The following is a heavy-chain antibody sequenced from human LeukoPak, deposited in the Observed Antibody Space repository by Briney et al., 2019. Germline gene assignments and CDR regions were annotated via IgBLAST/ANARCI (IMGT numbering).Heavy chain of an antibody. Sequence: GGSLRLSCAAHGFTFSSYGMPWVRQATGKGLERVAAILNDGSDNIYADSVEGRFTISRDNSKNTLYIRMNRLRAEDTAVYYCAKDRSLRLRSLAFDYWGQGTLVTVSS. V-gene: IGHV3-30*18. D-gene: IGHD3-3*01. J-gene: IGHJ4*02. CDR3: AKDRSLRLRSLAFDY. CDR2: ILNDGSDN. CDR1: GFTFSSYG.